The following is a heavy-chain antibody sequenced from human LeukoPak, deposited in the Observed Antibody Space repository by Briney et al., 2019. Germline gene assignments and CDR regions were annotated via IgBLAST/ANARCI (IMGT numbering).Heavy chain of an antibody. D-gene: IGHD3-10*01. V-gene: IGHV1-18*01. CDR3: ATGYYYGSGSYYRDYYYYYGMDV. CDR1: GYTFTSYG. Sequence: ASVKVSCKASGYTFTSYGISWVRQAPGQGLEWMGWISAYNGNTNYAQKLQGRVTMTTDTSTSTAYMELRSLRSDDTAVYYCATGYYYGSGSYYRDYYYYYGMDVWGQGTTVTVSS. CDR2: ISAYNGNT. J-gene: IGHJ6*02.